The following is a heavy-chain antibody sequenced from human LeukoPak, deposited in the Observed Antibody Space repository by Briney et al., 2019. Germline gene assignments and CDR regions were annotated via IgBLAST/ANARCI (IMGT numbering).Heavy chain of an antibody. CDR2: ISSSSSTI. CDR1: GFTFSSYG. J-gene: IGHJ3*02. CDR3: ARVAQDAFDI. V-gene: IGHV3-48*01. Sequence: GGSLRLSCAASGFTFSSYGMHWVRQAPGKGLEWVSYISSSSSTIYYADSVKGRFTISRDNAKNSLYPQMNSLRAEDTAVYYCARVAQDAFDIWGQGTMVTVSS.